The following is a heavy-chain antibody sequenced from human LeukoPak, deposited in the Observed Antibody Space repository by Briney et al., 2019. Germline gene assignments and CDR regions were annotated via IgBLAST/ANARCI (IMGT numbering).Heavy chain of an antibody. Sequence: GGSLRLSCAASGCTFSSYAMNWVRQAPGKGLEWVSGISSSGGSKFYADSVKGRFTISRDNSKNTLYLQMNSLRAEDTAVYYCAKSGESFYKAVDYWGQGTLVTVSS. D-gene: IGHD2/OR15-2a*01. J-gene: IGHJ4*02. CDR3: AKSGESFYKAVDY. V-gene: IGHV3-23*01. CDR2: ISSSGGSK. CDR1: GCTFSSYA.